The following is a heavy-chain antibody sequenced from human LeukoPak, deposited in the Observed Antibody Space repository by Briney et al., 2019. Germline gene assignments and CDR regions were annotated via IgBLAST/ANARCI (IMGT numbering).Heavy chain of an antibody. CDR1: GGSISSGDYY. D-gene: IGHD2-2*01. J-gene: IGHJ3*02. CDR2: IYYSGST. CDR3: ARLVDDAFDI. V-gene: IGHV4-30-4*01. Sequence: SETLSLTCTVSGGSISSGDYYWSWIRQPPGKGLEWIGYIYYSGSTYYNPSLKSRVIISVDTSKNQFSLKLSSVTAADTAVYYCARLVDDAFDIWGQGTMVTVSS.